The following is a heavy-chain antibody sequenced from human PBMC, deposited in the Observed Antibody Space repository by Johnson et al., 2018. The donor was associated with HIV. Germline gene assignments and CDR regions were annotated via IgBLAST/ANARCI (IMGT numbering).Heavy chain of an antibody. D-gene: IGHD1-14*01. Sequence: QVQLVESGGGVVQPGGSLRLSCAASGFTFSSYGMHWVRQAPGKGLAWVTFIRYDGSNEYYADYVKGRFTISRDNAKNSLYLQMNSLRAEDTAVYYCARGDRGAFDIWGQGTMVTVSS. J-gene: IGHJ3*02. V-gene: IGHV3-30*02. CDR3: ARGDRGAFDI. CDR1: GFTFSSYG. CDR2: IRYDGSNE.